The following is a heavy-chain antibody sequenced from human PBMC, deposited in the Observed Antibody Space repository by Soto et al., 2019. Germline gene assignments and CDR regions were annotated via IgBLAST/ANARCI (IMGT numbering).Heavy chain of an antibody. CDR3: AKDTKRSAGNNVIYDT. CDR1: GFSFSTYA. CDR2: ISASGSAT. D-gene: IGHD1-1*01. J-gene: IGHJ5*02. Sequence: EVQLLESGGSLVQPGGSLRLSCAASGFSFSTYAMGWVRQAPGKGLEWVSAISASGSATYYAAPVKGRFTISRDNSGDTLYLQMNSQRAGDTAVYYCAKDTKRSAGNNVIYDTWGQGSLVTVPS. V-gene: IGHV3-23*01.